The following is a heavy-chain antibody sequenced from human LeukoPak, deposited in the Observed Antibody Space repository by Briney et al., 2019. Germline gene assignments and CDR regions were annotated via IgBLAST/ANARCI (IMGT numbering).Heavy chain of an antibody. V-gene: IGHV4-34*01. CDR2: INHRGST. CDR1: GGSFSGYY. D-gene: IGHD3-22*01. J-gene: IGHJ6*03. Sequence: PSETLSLTCAVYGGSFSGYYWSWIRQPPGKGLEWIGEINHRGSTNYNSSLKSRVTISVDTSKNQISLKLNSVTAADTAVYYCARGPDSSGYYYTYYYYLDVWGKGATVTVSS. CDR3: ARGPDSSGYYYTYYYYLDV.